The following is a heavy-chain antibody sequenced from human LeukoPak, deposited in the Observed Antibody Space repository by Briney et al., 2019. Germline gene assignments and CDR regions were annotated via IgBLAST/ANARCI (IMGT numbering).Heavy chain of an antibody. Sequence: ASVKVSCKASGYTFTGYYMHWVRQAPGQGLEWMGWINPNSGGTNYAQKFQGRVTMTRDMSTSTVYMELSSLRSEDTAVYYCARVHNTAMVHFDYWGQGTLVTVSS. J-gene: IGHJ4*02. CDR1: GYTFTGYY. D-gene: IGHD5-18*01. V-gene: IGHV1-2*02. CDR2: INPNSGGT. CDR3: ARVHNTAMVHFDY.